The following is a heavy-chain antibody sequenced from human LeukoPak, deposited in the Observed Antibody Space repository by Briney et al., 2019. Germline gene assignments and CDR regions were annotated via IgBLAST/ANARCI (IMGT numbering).Heavy chain of an antibody. D-gene: IGHD2-2*03. V-gene: IGHV3-21*01. CDR3: ARPLDGHWSTTSCPTGI. CDR2: ISSSSSYI. Sequence: PGGSLRLSCAASGFTFSSYSMNWVRQAPGKGLEWVSSISSSSSYIYYADSVKGRFTISRDNAKSSLYLQMNSLRAEDTAVYYCARPLDGHWSTTSCPTGILGQGTMVTVSS. J-gene: IGHJ3*02. CDR1: GFTFSSYS.